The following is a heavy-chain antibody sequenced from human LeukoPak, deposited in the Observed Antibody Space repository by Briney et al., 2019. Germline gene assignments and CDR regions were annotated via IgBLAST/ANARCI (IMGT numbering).Heavy chain of an antibody. J-gene: IGHJ4*02. D-gene: IGHD5-24*01. CDR1: GFTFSSYS. V-gene: IGHV3-48*01. CDR2: ISSSSSTI. Sequence: GGSLRLSCEASGFTFSSYSMNWVRQAPGKGLEWVSYISSSSSTIYYADSVKGRFTISRDNAKNSLYLQMNSLRAEDTAVYYCARGSMDGYNSFDYWGQGTLVTVSS. CDR3: ARGSMDGYNSFDY.